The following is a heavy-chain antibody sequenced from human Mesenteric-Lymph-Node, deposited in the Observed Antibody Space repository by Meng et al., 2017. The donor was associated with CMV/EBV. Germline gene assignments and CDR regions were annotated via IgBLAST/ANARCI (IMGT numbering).Heavy chain of an antibody. CDR2: INPNSGGR. Sequence: ASVKVSCKASGYTFTGYYMHWVRQAPGQGLEWMGWINPNSGGRNFAQKFQGRVTMTRDTSISTAYMELSRLRSDDTAVYYCATGRYYYYGMDVWGQGTTVTVSS. CDR3: ATGRYYYYGMDV. CDR1: GYTFTGYY. V-gene: IGHV1-2*02. J-gene: IGHJ6*02.